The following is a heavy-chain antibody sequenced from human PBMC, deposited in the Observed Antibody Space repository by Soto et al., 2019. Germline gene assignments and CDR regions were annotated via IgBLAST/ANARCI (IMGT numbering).Heavy chain of an antibody. CDR1: GYNFTSFH. CDR3: ARGYGDSY. Sequence: GSVKVSCKASGYNFTSFHIIWVRQAPGQGLEWMGWINPYNRSTSCTRKFQGRVTMTTDTPTSTAYMDLRSLTSDDTAVYYCARGYGDSYWGQGTLVTVSS. J-gene: IGHJ4*02. D-gene: IGHD4-17*01. V-gene: IGHV1-18*04. CDR2: INPYNRST.